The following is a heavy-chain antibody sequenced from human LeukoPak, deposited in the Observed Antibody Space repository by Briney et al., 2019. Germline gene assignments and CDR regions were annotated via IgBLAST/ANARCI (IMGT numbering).Heavy chain of an antibody. CDR1: GGSISSSSYY. D-gene: IGHD3-16*01. CDR2: IFYSGTT. CDR3: VRDRSGGLNDAFDI. Sequence: SETLSLTCTVSGGSISSSSYYWGWIRQPPGKGLEWIASIFYSGTTYYNPSLKSRVTISVDTSKNQFSLKLTSVTAADTTVYYCVRDRSGGLNDAFDIWGQGTMVTVSS. J-gene: IGHJ3*02. V-gene: IGHV4-39*07.